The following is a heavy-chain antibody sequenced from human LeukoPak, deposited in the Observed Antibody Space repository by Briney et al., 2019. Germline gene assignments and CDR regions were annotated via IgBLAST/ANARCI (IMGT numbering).Heavy chain of an antibody. CDR1: GFIFSSYG. CDR3: AKDYYGSGNYYSNKIPGSY. V-gene: IGHV3-30*18. D-gene: IGHD3-10*01. Sequence: PGGSLGLSCAASGFIFSSYGMHWVRQAPGKGLEWVAVISYDGSNKYYADSVKGRFTISRDNSKNTLYLQMNSLRAEDTAVYFCAKDYYGSGNYYSNKIPGSYWGPGTLVTVSS. J-gene: IGHJ4*02. CDR2: ISYDGSNK.